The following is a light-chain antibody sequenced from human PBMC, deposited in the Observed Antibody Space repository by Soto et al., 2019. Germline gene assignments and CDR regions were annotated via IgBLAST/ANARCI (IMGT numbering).Light chain of an antibody. CDR1: QSVSNNY. CDR2: GAS. V-gene: IGKV3D-20*02. CDR3: QQRSNWPPIT. Sequence: ESVLTQSPCTLSLSPGERATLSCRASQSVSNNYLTWYQQKPGHTPGLLIYGASNRATGIPDSFSGSGSGTDFTLTISRLEPVDFAVYICQQRSNWPPITFGQGTRLEIK. J-gene: IGKJ5*01.